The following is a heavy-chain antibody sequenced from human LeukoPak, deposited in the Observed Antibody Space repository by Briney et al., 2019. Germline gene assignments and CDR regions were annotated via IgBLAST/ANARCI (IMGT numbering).Heavy chain of an antibody. D-gene: IGHD6-13*01. J-gene: IGHJ4*02. CDR3: ASGPASGIFDC. CDR2: IYHSGST. Sequence: SQTLSLTCTVSGGSISSGGYYWSWIRQPPGKGLEWIGYIYHSGSTYYNPSLKSRVTISVDTSKNQFSLKLNSVTAADTAVYYCASGPASGIFDCWGQGTLVTVSS. V-gene: IGHV4-30-2*01. CDR1: GGSISSGGYY.